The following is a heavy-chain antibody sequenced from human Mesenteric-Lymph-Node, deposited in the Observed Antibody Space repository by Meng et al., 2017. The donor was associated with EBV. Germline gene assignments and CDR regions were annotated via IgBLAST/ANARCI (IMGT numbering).Heavy chain of an antibody. V-gene: IGHV3-23*04. CDR3: SNLPYSY. CDR2: ISGSGGTR. D-gene: IGHD4-11*01. CDR1: GFTFNIYD. Sequence: VHLVGCGGGIVQPGGSLRLSCAASGFTFNIYDMNWVRQAPGRGLEWVSGISGSGGTRYYADSVKGRFSISRDNSGNTVYLQMNSLRVEDTAVYYCSNLPYSYWGQGTLVT. J-gene: IGHJ4*02.